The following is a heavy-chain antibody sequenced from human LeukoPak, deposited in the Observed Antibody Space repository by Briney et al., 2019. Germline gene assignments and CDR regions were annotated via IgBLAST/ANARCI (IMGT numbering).Heavy chain of an antibody. J-gene: IGHJ6*02. CDR3: VAGLHLNYYYYYGMDV. D-gene: IGHD4-11*01. CDR1: GGSISSSSYY. V-gene: IGHV4-39*07. Sequence: PSETLSLTCTVSGGSISSSSYYWGWIRQPPGKGLEWIGSIYYSGSTYYNPSLKSRVTISVDTSKNQFSLKLSSVTAADTAVYYCVAGLHLNYYYYYGMDVWGQGTTVTVSS. CDR2: IYYSGST.